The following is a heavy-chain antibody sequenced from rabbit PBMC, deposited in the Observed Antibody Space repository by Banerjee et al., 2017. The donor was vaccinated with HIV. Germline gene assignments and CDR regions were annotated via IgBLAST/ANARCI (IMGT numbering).Heavy chain of an antibody. V-gene: IGHV1S45*01. CDR1: GFSFSGGYW. Sequence: QQQLEESGGGLVKPGASLTLTCTASGFSFSGGYWICWVRQAPRKGLEWIACIYGGSSDSTYYASWAKGRFTISKTSSTTVTLQMTSLTAADTATYFCARGRGSGYYIRDWLDLWGPGTLVTVS. CDR2: IYGGSSDST. CDR3: ARGRGSGYYIRDWLDL. J-gene: IGHJ5*01. D-gene: IGHD1-1*01.